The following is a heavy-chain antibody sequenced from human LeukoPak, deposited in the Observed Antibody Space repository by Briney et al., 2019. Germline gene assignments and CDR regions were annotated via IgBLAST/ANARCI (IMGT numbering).Heavy chain of an antibody. CDR3: AKGLRYSFGL. CDR2: IRYDGSTK. CDR1: GFTFSNFN. Sequence: GGSLRLSCAASGFTFSNFNMYWVRQAPGKGLEWVAFIRYDGSTKYYAASLKGRFTISRDNSKNTVDLQMNSLRPEDTAVYYCAKGLRYSFGLWGQGTLVTVSS. J-gene: IGHJ4*02. D-gene: IGHD5-18*01. V-gene: IGHV3-30*02.